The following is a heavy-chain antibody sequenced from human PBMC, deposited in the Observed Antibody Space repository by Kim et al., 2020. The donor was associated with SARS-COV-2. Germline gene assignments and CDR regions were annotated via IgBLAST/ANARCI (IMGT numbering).Heavy chain of an antibody. V-gene: IGHV3-7*01. CDR3: ARDGDLYSSGKDAFDI. CDR2: IKQDGNQK. J-gene: IGHJ3*02. CDR1: GFTFSSYW. D-gene: IGHD6-19*01. Sequence: GGSLRLSCAASGFTFSSYWMTWVRQAPGKGLEWVANIKQDGNQKYYVDSVKGRFTISRDNAKNSLHLQMNSRRAEDTAVYYCARDGDLYSSGKDAFDIWGQGTMVTVSS.